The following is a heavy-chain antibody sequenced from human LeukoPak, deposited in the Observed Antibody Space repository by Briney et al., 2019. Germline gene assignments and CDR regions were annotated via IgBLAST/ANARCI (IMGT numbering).Heavy chain of an antibody. CDR2: VNTKGTET. D-gene: IGHD3/OR15-3a*01. CDR3: VRGCLGPDI. J-gene: IGHJ3*02. CDR1: GFTFNNFW. Sequence: QPGGSLRLSCAASGFTFNNFWMHWVRQAPGTGLVWISRVNTKGTETVYADSVKGRFTISRDNAKNTVHLQMNSLRAEDTAIYYCVRGCLGPDIWGQGTVVTVSS. V-gene: IGHV3-74*01.